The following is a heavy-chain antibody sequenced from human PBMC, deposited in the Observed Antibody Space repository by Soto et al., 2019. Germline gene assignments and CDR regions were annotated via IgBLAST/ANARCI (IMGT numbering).Heavy chain of an antibody. Sequence: EVQLLDSGGGLVQPGGPRGLSGAASGSTFLTYALSWVRRVPGKGLEWVSIISGSGGSTYYPDSVKGRFTISRDNSKNTLYLQMNSLRADDTAVYYCAKLPAAQSYFDFWGQGTLVTVSS. D-gene: IGHD2-2*01. V-gene: IGHV3-23*01. J-gene: IGHJ4*02. CDR3: AKLPAAQSYFDF. CDR2: ISGSGGST. CDR1: GSTFLTYA.